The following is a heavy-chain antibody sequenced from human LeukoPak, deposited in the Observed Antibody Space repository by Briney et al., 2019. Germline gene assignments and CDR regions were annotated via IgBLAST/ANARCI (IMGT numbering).Heavy chain of an antibody. D-gene: IGHD3-10*01. CDR1: GGTFTSYA. CDR3: ARDLNYYGSGSFRGFDY. J-gene: IGHJ4*02. Sequence: SVKVSCKASGGTFTSYAISWVRQAPGPGLEWMGVIIHIFGTANYAQKFQGRVTITADESTSTAYMELSSLRSEDTAVYYCARDLNYYGSGSFRGFDYWGQGTLVTVSS. V-gene: IGHV1-69*13. CDR2: IIHIFGTA.